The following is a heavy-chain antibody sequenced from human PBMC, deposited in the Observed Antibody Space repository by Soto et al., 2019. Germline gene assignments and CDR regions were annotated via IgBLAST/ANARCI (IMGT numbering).Heavy chain of an antibody. D-gene: IGHD6-13*01. CDR1: RFTFSSYW. CDR2: IKQDGSEK. V-gene: IGHV3-7*05. CDR3: VRGRGNSSSWYFDY. Sequence: GGSLRLSCAASRFTFSSYWMTWVRQAPGKGLEWVANIKQDGSEKYFVDSVKGRFTVSRDNAKNLLYLQMNSLRVEDTAVYYCVRGRGNSSSWYFDYWGQGTLVTVSS. J-gene: IGHJ4*02.